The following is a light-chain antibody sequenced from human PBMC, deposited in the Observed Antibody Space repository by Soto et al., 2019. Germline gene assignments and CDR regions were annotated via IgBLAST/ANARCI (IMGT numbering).Light chain of an antibody. V-gene: IGLV2-14*03. CDR2: DVY. CDR3: SSYAGANVL. Sequence: QSALTQPASVSGSPGQSITISCIGTSSDIGGYNYVSWYQQHPGKAPKLMIYDVYDRPLGVSNRFSGSKSGNTASLTISGLQAEDEADYYCSSYAGANVLFGGGTQLTVL. J-gene: IGLJ3*02. CDR1: SSDIGGYNY.